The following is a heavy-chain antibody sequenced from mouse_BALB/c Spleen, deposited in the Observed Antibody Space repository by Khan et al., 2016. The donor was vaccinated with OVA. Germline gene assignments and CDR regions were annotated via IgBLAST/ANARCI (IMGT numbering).Heavy chain of an antibody. CDR1: GFTFSTYA. CDR2: ISSSGDYI. V-gene: IGHV5-9-3*01. J-gene: IGHJ3*01. D-gene: IGHD1-1*01. Sequence: EVELVESGGDLVRPGGSLKLSCSASGFTFSTYAMSWVRQTPEKRLEWVATISSSGDYIYYPDSVKGRFTISRDTANNTLYLQMSSLRSEDTAMYYCARHNYGPFAYWGQGTLVTVSA. CDR3: ARHNYGPFAY.